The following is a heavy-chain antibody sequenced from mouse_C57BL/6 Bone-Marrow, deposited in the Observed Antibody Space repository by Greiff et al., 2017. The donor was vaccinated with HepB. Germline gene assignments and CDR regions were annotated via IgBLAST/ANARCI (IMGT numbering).Heavy chain of an antibody. V-gene: IGHV1-18*01. CDR2: INPNNGGT. Sequence: VQLKESGPELVKPGASVKIPCKASGYTFTDYNMDWVKQSHGKSLEWIGDINPNNGGTIYNQKFKGKATLTVDKSSSTAYMELRSLTSEDTTVYYCARIDGSSDYFDYWGQGTTLTVSS. CDR3: ARIDGSSDYFDY. J-gene: IGHJ2*01. D-gene: IGHD1-1*01. CDR1: GYTFTDYN.